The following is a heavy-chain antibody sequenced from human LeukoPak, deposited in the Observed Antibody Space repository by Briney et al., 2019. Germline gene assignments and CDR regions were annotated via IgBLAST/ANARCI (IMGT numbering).Heavy chain of an antibody. J-gene: IGHJ4*02. CDR2: IHPEGNEK. Sequence: GGSLRLSCAVSGFTFTNFWRSWVRQAPGRGLEWVANIHPEGNEKYHVESVKGRFTISRDNTKNLLFLQMNGLRVEDTAVYYCARGDDYSGDHWGQGTLVTVSS. CDR3: ARGDDYSGDH. D-gene: IGHD2-21*01. CDR1: GFTFTNFW. V-gene: IGHV3-7*04.